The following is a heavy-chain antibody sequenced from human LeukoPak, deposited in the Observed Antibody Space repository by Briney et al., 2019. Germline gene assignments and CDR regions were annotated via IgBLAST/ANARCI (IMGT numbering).Heavy chain of an antibody. CDR3: ARDSPQQQLARFDP. D-gene: IGHD6-13*01. Sequence: ASVKRSCTAPVYPVNSLSSGCGPEAPGQGLEWMGWISAYNGNTNYAQKLQGRVTMTTDTSTSTAYMELRSLRSDDTVVYNWARDSPQQQLARFDPWGQGTLVTVSS. J-gene: IGHJ5*02. CDR2: ISAYNGNT. V-gene: IGHV1-18*01. CDR1: VYPVNSLS.